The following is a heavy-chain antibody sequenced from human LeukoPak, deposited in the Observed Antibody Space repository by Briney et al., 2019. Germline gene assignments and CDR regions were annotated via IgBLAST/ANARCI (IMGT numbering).Heavy chain of an antibody. CDR2: IYTSGST. D-gene: IGHD5-18*01. J-gene: IGHJ4*02. CDR3: ARTTGYSLARSFDS. Sequence: SETLSLTCTVSGGSISSYYWSWIRQPAGKGLEWIGRIYTSGSTNYDPSLKSRVTMSVDTSKNQFSLKMNSVTAADTAVYYCARTTGYSLARSFDSWGQGILVTVSS. CDR1: GGSISSYY. V-gene: IGHV4-4*07.